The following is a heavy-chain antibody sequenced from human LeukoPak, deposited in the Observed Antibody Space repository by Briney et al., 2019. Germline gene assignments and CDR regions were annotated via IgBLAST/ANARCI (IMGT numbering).Heavy chain of an antibody. V-gene: IGHV4-61*02. CDR1: GGSISSISYQ. D-gene: IGHD3-10*01. CDR2: TYSSGST. Sequence: SETLSLTCTVSGGSISSISYQWSWIRQPAGKGLEWIGRTYSSGSTNYNPSLKSRVSISIDTSKNQFSLNLTSVTAADTAVYYCARDSYGSGSYYNPGNYYYYMDVWGKGTTVTVSS. J-gene: IGHJ6*03. CDR3: ARDSYGSGSYYNPGNYYYYMDV.